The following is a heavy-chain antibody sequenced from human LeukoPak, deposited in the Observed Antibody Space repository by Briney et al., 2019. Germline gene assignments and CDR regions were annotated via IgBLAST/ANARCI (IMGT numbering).Heavy chain of an antibody. D-gene: IGHD1-26*01. CDR2: IIPIFGTA. J-gene: IGHJ4*02. Sequence: ASVKVSCKASGGTFSSYAISWVRQAPGQGLEWMGGIIPIFGTANYAQKFQGRVTITADESTSTVYMELKSLRSEDTAVFYCARAWEAVPGHYGVIDYWGQGTLVTVSS. V-gene: IGHV1-69*13. CDR3: ARAWEAVPGHYGVIDY. CDR1: GGTFSSYA.